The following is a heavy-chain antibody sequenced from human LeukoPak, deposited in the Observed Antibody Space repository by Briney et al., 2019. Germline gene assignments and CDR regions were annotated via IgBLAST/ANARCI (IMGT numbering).Heavy chain of an antibody. J-gene: IGHJ6*02. CDR3: ARDGSGSYHYYYYGMDV. D-gene: IGHD3-10*01. CDR1: GGSISSYY. CDR2: IYTSGST. Sequence: PSETLSLTGTVSGGSISSYYWSWIRQPAGKGLEWIGRIYTSGSTNYNPSLKSRVTMSVDTSKNQFSLKLSSVTAADTAVYYCARDGSGSYHYYYYGMDVWGQGTTVTVSS. V-gene: IGHV4-4*07.